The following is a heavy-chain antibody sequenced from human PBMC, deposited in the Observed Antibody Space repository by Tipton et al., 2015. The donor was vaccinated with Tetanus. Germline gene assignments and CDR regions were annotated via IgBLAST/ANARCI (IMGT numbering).Heavy chain of an antibody. J-gene: IGHJ4*02. CDR1: GDSISSAGYY. CDR2: VYHSGST. D-gene: IGHD5-12*01. V-gene: IGHV4-61*08. Sequence: TLSLTCAVSGDSISSAGYYWTWIRQPPGKELEWVGYVYHSGSTNYHPSLKSRLTISVDTSKNQFSLNLKSVITADTAIYFCARANNDYPKKGPFDYWGQGILVTVSS. CDR3: ARANNDYPKKGPFDY.